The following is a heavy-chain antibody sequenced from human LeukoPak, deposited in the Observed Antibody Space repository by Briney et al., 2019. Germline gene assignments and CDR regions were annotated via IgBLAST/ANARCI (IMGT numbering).Heavy chain of an antibody. CDR1: GFVFCTRI. CDR2: ITTTGSHM. V-gene: IGHV3-21*01. J-gene: IGHJ4*02. Sequence: GGSLRPSPAVSGFVFCTRITNCVRQAPGKGLEWISSITTTGSHMYYADSVKGRVTISRDNAKNSLYLQMNSLRAEDTAVYYCATLMTRVTLPDYWGQGTLVTVSS. CDR3: ATLMTRVTLPDY. D-gene: IGHD4-17*01.